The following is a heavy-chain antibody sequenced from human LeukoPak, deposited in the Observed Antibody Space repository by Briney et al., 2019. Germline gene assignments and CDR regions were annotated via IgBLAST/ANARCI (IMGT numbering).Heavy chain of an antibody. Sequence: SETLSLSCAVYGGSFSGYYWSWIRQPPGKGLEWIGEINHSGSTNYNPSLKSRVTISVDTSKNQVSLKLSSVTAADTAVYYCARGWFPDYWGQGTLVTVSS. D-gene: IGHD3-10*01. V-gene: IGHV4-34*01. CDR1: GGSFSGYY. CDR2: INHSGST. J-gene: IGHJ4*02. CDR3: ARGWFPDY.